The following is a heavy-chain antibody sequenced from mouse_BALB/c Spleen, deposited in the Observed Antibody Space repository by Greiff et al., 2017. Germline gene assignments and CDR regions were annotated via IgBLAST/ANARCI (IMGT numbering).Heavy chain of an antibody. CDR3: ARHEEGLWSFAY. CDR1: GYTFTEYI. CDR2: FYPGSGSI. J-gene: IGHJ3*01. D-gene: IGHD1-1*02. Sequence: VKLVESGAGLVKPGASVKLSCKASGYTFTEYIIHWVKQRSGQGLEWIGWFYPGSGSIKYNEKFKDKATLTADKSSSTVYMELSRLTSEDSAVYFCARHEEGLWSFAYWGQGTLVTVSA. V-gene: IGHV1-62-2*01.